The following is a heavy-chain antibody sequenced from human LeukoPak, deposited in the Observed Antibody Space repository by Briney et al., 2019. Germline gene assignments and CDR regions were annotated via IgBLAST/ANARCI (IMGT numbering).Heavy chain of an antibody. V-gene: IGHV1-46*01. D-gene: IGHD5-24*01. CDR3: AREQDGRDGYNYRRNYYYYYMEV. CDR2: INPSGGST. J-gene: IGHJ6*03. CDR1: GYTFTSYY. Sequence: ASVKVACKASGYTFTSYYMHWVRQPPGQGLEWVGIINPSGGSTSHAQKFQGRVTMTRDTSTSTVYMELRSLRSEDTTVYYCAREQDGRDGYNYRRNYYYYYMEVWGKGTTVTVSS.